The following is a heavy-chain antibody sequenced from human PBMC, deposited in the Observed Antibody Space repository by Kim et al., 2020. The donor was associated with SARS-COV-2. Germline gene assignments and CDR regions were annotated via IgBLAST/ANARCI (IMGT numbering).Heavy chain of an antibody. CDR1: GFTFSSYA. V-gene: IGHV3-30-3*01. CDR2: ISYDGSNK. D-gene: IGHD6-19*01. Sequence: GGSLRLSCAASGFTFSSYAMHWVRQAPGKGLEWVAVISYDGSNKYYADSVKGRFTISRDNSKNTLYLQMNSLRAEDTAVYYCASQYSSGWTPFDYWGQGT. CDR3: ASQYSSGWTPFDY. J-gene: IGHJ4*02.